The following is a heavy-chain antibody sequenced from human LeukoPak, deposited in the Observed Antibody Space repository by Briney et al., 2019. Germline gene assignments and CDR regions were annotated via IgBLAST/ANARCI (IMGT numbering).Heavy chain of an antibody. D-gene: IGHD5-12*01. J-gene: IGHJ6*02. V-gene: IGHV1-8*01. Sequence: ASVKVSCKAPGYTFTSYDINWVRQATGQGFEWMGWMNPNSGNTGYAQKFQGRVTMTRNTSISTAYMELSSLRSEDTAVYYCARGPNSGSPYYYYGMDVWGQGTTVTVSS. CDR3: ARGPNSGSPYYYYGMDV. CDR1: GYTFTSYD. CDR2: MNPNSGNT.